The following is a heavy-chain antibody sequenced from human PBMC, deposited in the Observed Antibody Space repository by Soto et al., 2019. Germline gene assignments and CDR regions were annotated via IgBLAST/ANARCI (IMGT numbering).Heavy chain of an antibody. J-gene: IGHJ4*02. CDR1: GFTFSSYG. V-gene: IGHV3-30*18. CDR2: ISYDGSNK. Sequence: QVQLVESGGGVVQPGRSLRLSCAASGFTFSSYGMHWVRQAPGKGLEWVAVISYDGSNKYYADSVKGRFTISRDNSKNTLYLQMNSLRAEDTAVYYCAKDPSGAMTFDYWGQGTLVTVSS. CDR3: AKDPSGAMTFDY. D-gene: IGHD1-26*01.